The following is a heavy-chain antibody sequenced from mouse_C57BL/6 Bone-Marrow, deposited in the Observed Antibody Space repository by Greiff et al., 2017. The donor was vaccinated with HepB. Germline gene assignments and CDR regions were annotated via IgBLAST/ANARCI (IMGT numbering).Heavy chain of an antibody. CDR1: EYEFPSHD. CDR2: INSDGGST. V-gene: IGHV5-2*01. J-gene: IGHJ1*03. Sequence: EVQLVESGGGLVQPGESLKLSCESNEYEFPSHDMSWVRQTPEKRLELVAAINSDGGSTYYPDTMERRFIISRDNTKKTLYLQMSSLRSEDTALYYCARLPYYYGSSYWYFDVWGTGTTVTVSS. CDR3: ARLPYYYGSSYWYFDV. D-gene: IGHD1-1*01.